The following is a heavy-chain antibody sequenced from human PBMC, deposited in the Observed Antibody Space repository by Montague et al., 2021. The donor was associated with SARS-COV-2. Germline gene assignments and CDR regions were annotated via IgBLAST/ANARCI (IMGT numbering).Heavy chain of an antibody. D-gene: IGHD3-22*01. J-gene: IGHJ4*02. V-gene: IGHV4-34*01. CDR1: GGSFSDYF. Sequence: SDTRSLTCAVYGGSFSDYFWTWIRQPPGKGLEWIGEINHRGTSNYNPSLKSRVSISVDTSKNQFSLYLGSVTAADTAVYYCARGRQHFNMIVVVMTGGEYYFDYWGQGTLVTVSS. CDR3: ARGRQHFNMIVVVMTGGEYYFDY. CDR2: INHRGTS.